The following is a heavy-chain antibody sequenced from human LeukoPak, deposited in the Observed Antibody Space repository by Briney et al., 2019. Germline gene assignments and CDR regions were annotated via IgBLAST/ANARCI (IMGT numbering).Heavy chain of an antibody. CDR2: IIPILGIA. J-gene: IGHJ4*02. V-gene: IGHV1-69*04. Sequence: GASVKVSCKASGGTFSSYAISWVRQAPGQGLEWMGRIIPILGIANYAQKFQGRVTITADKSTSTAYMELSSLRSEDTAVYYCARAYRDIVANVHQFDYWGQGTLVTVSS. CDR1: GGTFSSYA. CDR3: ARAYRDIVANVHQFDY. D-gene: IGHD5-12*01.